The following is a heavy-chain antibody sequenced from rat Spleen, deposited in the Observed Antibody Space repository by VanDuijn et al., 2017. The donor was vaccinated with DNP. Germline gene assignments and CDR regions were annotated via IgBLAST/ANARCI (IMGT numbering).Heavy chain of an antibody. CDR3: ARWPGYNPPYAMDA. D-gene: IGHD1-4*01. J-gene: IGHJ4*01. Sequence: EVQLQESGPGLVRPSQSLSLTCSVTGYSITSDYRWNWIRKFPGNKLEWMGYINSAGSIEYNPSLKGRISITRDTSKNQLFLQVNSVTTEDTATYYCARWPGYNPPYAMDAWGQGTSVTVSS. CDR2: INSAGSI. V-gene: IGHV3-3*01. CDR1: GYSITSDYR.